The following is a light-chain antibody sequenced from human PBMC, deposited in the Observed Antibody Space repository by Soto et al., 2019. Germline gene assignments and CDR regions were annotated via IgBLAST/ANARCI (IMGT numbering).Light chain of an antibody. CDR1: QSVLYSSNNKNY. Sequence: DIVMTQSPASLAVSLGESATINCKSSQSVLYSSNNKNYLAWYQQKPGQPPKLLIYWASTRESGVPDRFSGSGSGTDFTLSISSLQAEDVAVYYCQQYYSTPSFGQGTKVEIK. CDR2: WAS. CDR3: QQYYSTPS. V-gene: IGKV4-1*01. J-gene: IGKJ1*01.